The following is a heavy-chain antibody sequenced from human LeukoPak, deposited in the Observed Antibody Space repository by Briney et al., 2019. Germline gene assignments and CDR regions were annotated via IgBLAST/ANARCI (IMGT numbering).Heavy chain of an antibody. Sequence: GGSLRLSCAASGFTFSNYSIHWVRQAPGKGLEWMAVISYDGSNKYYADSVKGRFTFSRDNSKNTLYLQMNSLGAEDTAVYYCARSIRPTSNNDVVMDVWGQGTTVTVSS. CDR2: ISYDGSNK. D-gene: IGHD5-12*01. CDR1: GFTFSNYS. J-gene: IGHJ6*02. V-gene: IGHV3-30-3*01. CDR3: ARSIRPTSNNDVVMDV.